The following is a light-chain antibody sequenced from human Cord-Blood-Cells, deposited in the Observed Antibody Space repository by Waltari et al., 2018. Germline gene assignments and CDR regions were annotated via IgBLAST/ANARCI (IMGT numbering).Light chain of an antibody. CDR1: QSVSSN. CDR2: GAS. V-gene: IGKV3-15*01. CDR3: QQYNNWPLS. Sequence: EIVMTQSPATLSVSPGDRATLSCRASQSVSSNLAWYQQKPGQAPRLLSYGASTSATGIPARFSGSGSGTEFTLTISSLQSEDFAVYYCQQYNNWPLSFGGGTKVEIK. J-gene: IGKJ4*01.